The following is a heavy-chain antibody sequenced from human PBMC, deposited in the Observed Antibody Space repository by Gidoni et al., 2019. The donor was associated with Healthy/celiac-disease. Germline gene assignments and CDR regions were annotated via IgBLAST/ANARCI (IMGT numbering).Heavy chain of an antibody. Sequence: EVQLVESGGVVVQPGGSLRLSCAASGFTFGDYTMHWVRQAPGKGLEWVSLISWDGGSTYYADSVKGRFTISRDNSKNSLYLQMNSLRTEYTALYYCAKQTVSDYYDSSGYFDYWGQGTLVTVSS. CDR2: ISWDGGST. V-gene: IGHV3-43*01. CDR1: GFTFGDYT. CDR3: AKQTVSDYYDSSGYFDY. J-gene: IGHJ4*02. D-gene: IGHD3-22*01.